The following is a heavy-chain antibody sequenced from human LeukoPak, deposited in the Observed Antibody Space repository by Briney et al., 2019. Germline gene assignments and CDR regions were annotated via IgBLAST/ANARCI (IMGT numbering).Heavy chain of an antibody. V-gene: IGHV1-18*01. J-gene: IGHJ6*02. CDR2: ISAYNGNT. Sequence: ASVKVSCKASGYTFTSYGISWVRPAPGQGLEWIGWISAYNGNTNYAQKLQGRVTMTTDTSTSTAYMELRSLRSDDTAVYYCARAKVSYYYDSSGYYYYHYYGMDVWGQGTTVTVSS. CDR1: GYTFTSYG. CDR3: ARAKVSYYYDSSGYYYYHYYGMDV. D-gene: IGHD3-22*01.